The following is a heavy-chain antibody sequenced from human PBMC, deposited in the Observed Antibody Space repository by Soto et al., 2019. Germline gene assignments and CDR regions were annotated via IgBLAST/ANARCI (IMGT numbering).Heavy chain of an antibody. J-gene: IGHJ4*02. V-gene: IGHV4-39*01. D-gene: IGHD3-16*01. CDR2: IYYSGST. Sequence: QLQLQESGPGLVKPSETLSLTCTVSGGSISSSSYYWGWIRQPPGKGLEWIGSIYYSGSTYYNPSLKSRVTISVDTSKNQFSLKLSSVTAADTAVYYCARLDLLIPDERLFDYWGQGTLVTVSS. CDR3: ARLDLLIPDERLFDY. CDR1: GGSISSSSYY.